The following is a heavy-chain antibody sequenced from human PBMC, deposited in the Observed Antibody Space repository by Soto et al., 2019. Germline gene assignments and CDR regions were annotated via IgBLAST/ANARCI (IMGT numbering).Heavy chain of an antibody. CDR3: ARARMTTVTDFDY. CDR2: IYYSGST. CDR1: GGAISSYY. V-gene: IGHV4-59*01. D-gene: IGHD4-17*01. Sequence: SETLSLTCTVSGGAISSYYWSWIRQPPGKGLEWIGYIYYSGSTNYNPSLKSRVTISTDTSKNQISLKLSSVTAADTAVYYCARARMTTVTDFDYWGQGTLVTVSP. J-gene: IGHJ4*02.